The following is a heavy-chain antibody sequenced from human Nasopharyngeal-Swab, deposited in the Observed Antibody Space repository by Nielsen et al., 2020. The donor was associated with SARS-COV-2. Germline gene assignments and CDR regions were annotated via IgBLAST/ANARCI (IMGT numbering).Heavy chain of an antibody. D-gene: IGHD2/OR15-2a*01. CDR1: GGPINSSSYY. Sequence: SETLSLTCTVSGGPINSSSYYWGWIRQPPGKGLEWIGSIYYSGSTYYNPSLESRVTISVDTSKNQFSLKLSSVTAADTAAYYRPLLFFFYSFDIWGQGTMVTVSS. V-gene: IGHV4-39*07. CDR3: PLLFFFYSFDI. CDR2: IYYSGST. J-gene: IGHJ3*02.